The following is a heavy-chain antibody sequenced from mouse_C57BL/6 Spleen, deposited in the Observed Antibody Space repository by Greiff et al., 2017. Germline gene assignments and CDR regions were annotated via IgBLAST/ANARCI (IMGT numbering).Heavy chain of an antibody. J-gene: IGHJ2*01. CDR2: IDPSDSYT. CDR1: GYTFTSYW. V-gene: IGHV1-59*01. Sequence: VQLQQPGAELVRPGTSVKLSCKASGYTFTSYWMHWVKQRPGQGLEWIGVIDPSDSYTNYNQQFKGKATLTVDTSSSTAYMQLSSLTSEDSAVYYCARSYYSNHYFDYWGQGTTLTVSS. CDR3: ARSYYSNHYFDY. D-gene: IGHD2-5*01.